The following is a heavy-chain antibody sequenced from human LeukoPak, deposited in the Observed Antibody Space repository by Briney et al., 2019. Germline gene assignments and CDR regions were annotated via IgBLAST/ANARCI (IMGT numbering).Heavy chain of an antibody. J-gene: IGHJ3*02. CDR3: ACYCSGGSCYSGTFDI. D-gene: IGHD2-15*01. CDR2: MSYTGST. Sequence: PSETLSLTYTVSGGSISSNYWSWIRRPPGKGLEWIGYMSYTGSTNYNPSLKSRVTISVDTSKNQFSLKLSSVTAADTAVYYCACYCSGGSCYSGTFDIWGQGTMVTVSS. CDR1: GGSISSNY. V-gene: IGHV4-59*08.